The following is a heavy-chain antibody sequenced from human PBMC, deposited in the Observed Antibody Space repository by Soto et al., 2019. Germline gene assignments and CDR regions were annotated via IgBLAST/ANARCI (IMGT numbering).Heavy chain of an antibody. CDR3: VRGGLWSQGTYYNYLDV. D-gene: IGHD3-3*01. CDR2: IRNKASSYST. J-gene: IGHJ6*02. V-gene: IGHV3-72*01. CDR1: GFTFSDHY. Sequence: EVQVVESGGGLVQPGGSLRLSCAASGFTFSDHYMDWVRQAPGKGLEWVGRIRNKASSYSTEYAASVKGRFTTSRDDSKHSLYMQMNSLKTEDTAVYYCVRGGLWSQGTYYNYLDVWGQGTTVTVSS.